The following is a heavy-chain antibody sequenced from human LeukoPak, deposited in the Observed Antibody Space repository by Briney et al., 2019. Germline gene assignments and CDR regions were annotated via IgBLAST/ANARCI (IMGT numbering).Heavy chain of an antibody. Sequence: PGGSLRLSCEASGFTFSNYGMHWVRQAPGKGLEWVAVISYDGSNKYYADSVKGRFTISRDNSKNTLYLQMNSLRAEDTAVYYCARDSYCGSGSYFDYWGQGTLVTVSS. CDR1: GFTFSNYG. V-gene: IGHV3-30*19. CDR2: ISYDGSNK. CDR3: ARDSYCGSGSYFDY. J-gene: IGHJ4*02. D-gene: IGHD3-10*01.